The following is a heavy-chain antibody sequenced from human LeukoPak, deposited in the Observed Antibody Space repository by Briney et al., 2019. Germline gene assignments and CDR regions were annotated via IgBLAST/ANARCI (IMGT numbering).Heavy chain of an antibody. V-gene: IGHV1-69*13. CDR1: GGTFSSYA. J-gene: IGHJ4*02. CDR3: ARVASGYSYGPTPYYFDY. D-gene: IGHD5-18*01. CDR2: IIPIFGTA. Sequence: GASVKVSCKASGGTFSSYAISWVRQAPGQGLEWMGGIIPIFGTANYAQKFQGRVTITADESTSTAYMELSSLRSEDTAVYYYARVASGYSYGPTPYYFDYWGQGTLVTVSS.